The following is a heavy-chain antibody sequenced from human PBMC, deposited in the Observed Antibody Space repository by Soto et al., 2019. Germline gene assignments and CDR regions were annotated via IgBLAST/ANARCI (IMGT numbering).Heavy chain of an antibody. CDR2: IYYSGST. D-gene: IGHD2-15*01. CDR3: ARVRYCSGGSCSRIDY. Sequence: QVQLQESGPGLVKPSQTLSLTCTVSGGSISSGGYYWSWIRQHPGKGLEWIGYIYYSGSTYYNPSLKSRVTISVDTSKNQSSLKLSSVTAADTAVYYCARVRYCSGGSCSRIDYWGQGTLVTVSS. J-gene: IGHJ4*02. CDR1: GGSISSGGYY. V-gene: IGHV4-31*03.